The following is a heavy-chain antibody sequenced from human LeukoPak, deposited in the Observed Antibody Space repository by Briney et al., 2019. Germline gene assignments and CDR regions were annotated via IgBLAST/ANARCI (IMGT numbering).Heavy chain of an antibody. Sequence: SETLSLTCAVSGCSISSSYYWGWIRQPPGKGLEWIGSIYHSGSTYYNPSLKSRVTISVDTSKNQFSLKLSSVTAADTAVYYCARKSSIVVVSFDYWGQGTLVTVSS. V-gene: IGHV4-38-2*01. D-gene: IGHD2-2*01. CDR2: IYHSGST. J-gene: IGHJ4*02. CDR1: GCSISSSYY. CDR3: ARKSSIVVVSFDY.